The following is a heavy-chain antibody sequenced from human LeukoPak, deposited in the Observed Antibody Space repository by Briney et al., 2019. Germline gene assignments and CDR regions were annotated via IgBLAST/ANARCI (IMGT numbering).Heavy chain of an antibody. CDR3: ARHPFATPFDY. J-gene: IGHJ4*02. V-gene: IGHV4-59*08. D-gene: IGHD2-15*01. CDR1: GGSISDNY. Sequence: SETLSLTCTVSGGSISDNYWSWIRQPPGKGLEWIGYAYYSGHTYYNSSLKSRVTMSLDTSKSQFSLRLSSVTAADTAVYFCARHPFATPFDYWGPGTLVTVSS. CDR2: AYYSGHT.